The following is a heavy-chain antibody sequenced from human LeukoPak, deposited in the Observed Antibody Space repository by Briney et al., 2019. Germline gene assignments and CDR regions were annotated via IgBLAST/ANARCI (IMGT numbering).Heavy chain of an antibody. Sequence: PSETLSLTCTVSGGPVSSGSYYWSWIRQPPGKGLERIGEINHSGSTNYNPSLKSRVTISVDTSKKQFSLKLSSVTAADTAVYYCARGVSRHWYFDLWGRGTPVTVSS. V-gene: IGHV4-39*07. D-gene: IGHD6-13*01. J-gene: IGHJ2*01. CDR2: INHSGST. CDR1: GGPVSSGSYY. CDR3: ARGVSRHWYFDL.